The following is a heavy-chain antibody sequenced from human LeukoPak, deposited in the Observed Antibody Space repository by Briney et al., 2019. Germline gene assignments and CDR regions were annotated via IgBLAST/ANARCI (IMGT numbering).Heavy chain of an antibody. Sequence: PSETLSLTCTVSGGSISSSSYYWGWIRQPPGKGLEWIGSIYYSGSTYYNPSLKSRVTISVDTSKNQFSLKLSSVTAADTAVYYCYYCSSTSCWGGFDYWGQGTLVTVSS. CDR1: GGSISSSSYY. D-gene: IGHD2-2*01. CDR2: IYYSGST. V-gene: IGHV4-39*01. CDR3: YYCSSTSCWGGFDY. J-gene: IGHJ4*02.